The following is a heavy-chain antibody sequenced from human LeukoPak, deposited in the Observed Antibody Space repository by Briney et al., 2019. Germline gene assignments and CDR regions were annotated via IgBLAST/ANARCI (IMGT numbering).Heavy chain of an antibody. V-gene: IGHV1-3*01. J-gene: IGHJ6*02. CDR3: ARALYSSGWYEFYYYGMDV. Sequence: ASVKVSCKASGHTFTSYAMHWVRQAPGQRLEWMGWINAGNGNTKYSQKFQGRVTITRDTSASTAYMELSSLRSEDTAVYHCARALYSSGWYEFYYYGMDVWGQGTTVTVSS. D-gene: IGHD6-19*01. CDR1: GHTFTSYA. CDR2: INAGNGNT.